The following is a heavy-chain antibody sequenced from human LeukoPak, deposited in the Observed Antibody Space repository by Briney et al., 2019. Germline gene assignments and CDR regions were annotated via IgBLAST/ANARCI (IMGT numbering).Heavy chain of an antibody. CDR1: GYTFTGYY. D-gene: IGHD3-22*01. J-gene: IGHJ5*02. CDR3: ARDLFSYDSSGSWFDP. CDR2: INPNSGGT. Sequence: GASVKVSCKASGYTFTGYYMHWVRQAPGQGLEWMGRINPNSGGTNYAQKFQGRVTMTRDTSISTAYMELSRPRSDDTAVYYCARDLFSYDSSGSWFDPWGQGTLVTVSS. V-gene: IGHV1-2*06.